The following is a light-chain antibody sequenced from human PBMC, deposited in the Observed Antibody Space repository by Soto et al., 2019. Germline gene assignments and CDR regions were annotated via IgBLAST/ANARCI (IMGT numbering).Light chain of an antibody. Sequence: QSVLTQPPSASGSPGQSVTISCTGTSSDVGGYNYVSWYQQYPGRAPKLMIYEVTKRPSGVPDRFSGSKSGNTASLTVSGLQAEDEAHYYCSSYAASNNFYFVFGGGTQLT. CDR1: SSDVGGYNY. V-gene: IGLV2-8*01. CDR2: EVT. CDR3: SSYAASNNFYFV. J-gene: IGLJ3*02.